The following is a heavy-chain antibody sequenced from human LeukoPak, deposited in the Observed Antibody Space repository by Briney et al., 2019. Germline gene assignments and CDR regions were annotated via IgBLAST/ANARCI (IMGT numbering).Heavy chain of an antibody. CDR2: IKQDGSEK. CDR1: GFTFSSYW. CDR3: AKNSVRSGYYYGY. V-gene: IGHV3-7*03. D-gene: IGHD3-22*01. J-gene: IGHJ4*02. Sequence: PGGSLRLSCAASGFTFSSYWMSWVRQAPGKGLEWVANIKQDGSEKYYVDSVKGRFTISRDNAKNSLYLQMNSLRAEDTAVYYCAKNSVRSGYYYGYWGQGTLVTVSS.